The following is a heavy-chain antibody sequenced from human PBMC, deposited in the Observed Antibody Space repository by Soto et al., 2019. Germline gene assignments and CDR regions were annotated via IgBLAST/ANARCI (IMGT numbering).Heavy chain of an antibody. D-gene: IGHD5-18*01. Sequence: QVQLVQSGAEVKKPGSSVKVSCKASGGTFSSYAISWVRQAPGQGLEWMGGIIPIFGTANYAQKFQGRVTITADEYTSTAYMELSSLRSEDTAVYYCARSGATAMVTVWYYYGMDVWGQGTTVTVSS. CDR3: ARSGATAMVTVWYYYGMDV. J-gene: IGHJ6*02. CDR1: GGTFSSYA. CDR2: IIPIFGTA. V-gene: IGHV1-69*01.